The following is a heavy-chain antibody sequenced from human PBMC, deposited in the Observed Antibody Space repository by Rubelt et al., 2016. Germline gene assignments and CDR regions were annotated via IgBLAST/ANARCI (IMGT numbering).Heavy chain of an antibody. D-gene: IGHD1/OR15-1a*01. Sequence: GWIRRPPGKGLEWIGYSHYSGTTNYSPSLRSRVTMSVDTSQNQGSLRLTSVTAADTAVYYCAGRTAASGTFYHWGQGTLVTVSS. J-gene: IGHJ4*02. CDR2: SHYSGTT. CDR3: AGRTAASGTFYH. V-gene: IGHV4-59*08.